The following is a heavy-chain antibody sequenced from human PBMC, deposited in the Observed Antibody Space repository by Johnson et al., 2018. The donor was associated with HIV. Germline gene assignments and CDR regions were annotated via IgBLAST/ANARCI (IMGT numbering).Heavy chain of an antibody. CDR2: INNDGSST. J-gene: IGHJ3*02. D-gene: IGHD5-18*01. CDR3: VRERQSGTMQLLLRVNDAFDI. Sequence: MQLVESGGGLVQPGGSLRLSCAASGFTFSNYWMHWVRQVPGKGLVWVSRINNDGSSTSYADSVKGRFTISRDNAKNTLYLQMNSLRAEDTAAFYCVRERQSGTMQLLLRVNDAFDIWGQGTMVTVSS. CDR1: GFTFSNYW. V-gene: IGHV3-74*01.